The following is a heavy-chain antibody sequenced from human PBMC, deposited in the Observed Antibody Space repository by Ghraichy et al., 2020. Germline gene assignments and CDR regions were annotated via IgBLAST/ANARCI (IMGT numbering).Heavy chain of an antibody. CDR2: IRNKDMSYTT. CDR3: VRGSGDSRTAYYGPFDI. Sequence: GGSRRLSCAASGFTFSDYYMDWVRQAPGKGLEWVGRIRNKDMSYTTEYAASVQGRFTVSREESKSSLYLQMNSLRVEDTAVYYCVRGSGDSRTAYYGPFDIWGQGTMVTVSS. D-gene: IGHD4-17*01. J-gene: IGHJ3*02. CDR1: GFTFSDYY. V-gene: IGHV3-72*01.